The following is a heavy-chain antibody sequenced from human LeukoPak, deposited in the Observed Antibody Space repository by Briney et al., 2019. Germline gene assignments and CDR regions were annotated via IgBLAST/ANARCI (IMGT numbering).Heavy chain of an antibody. CDR3: ARVRKYSGYYSWYFDL. J-gene: IGHJ2*01. CDR1: GFTFRSYD. V-gene: IGHV3-13*01. CDR2: IGTAGEI. D-gene: IGHD5-12*01. Sequence: PGGSLRLSCAASGFTFRSYDMHWVRQATGKGLEWVSGIGTAGEIYYPGSVKGRFTISRENAKNSLYLQMNSLRAGDTAVYYCARVRKYSGYYSWYFDLWGRGTLVTVSS.